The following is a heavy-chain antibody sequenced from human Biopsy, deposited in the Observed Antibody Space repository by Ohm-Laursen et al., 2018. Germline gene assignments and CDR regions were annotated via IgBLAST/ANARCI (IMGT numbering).Heavy chain of an antibody. D-gene: IGHD3-22*01. V-gene: IGHV4-39*01. CDR2: IFYRGST. CDR1: GGSISNNNYY. Sequence: SETLSLTRTVSGGSISNNNYYWGWIRQPPGKGLEWIGSIFYRGSTHYKPSLKSRVNISVDTSKNQFSLKLNFVTAADTAVYYCARDYDTSGYYYVSWGQGTLVTVSS. J-gene: IGHJ5*02. CDR3: ARDYDTSGYYYVS.